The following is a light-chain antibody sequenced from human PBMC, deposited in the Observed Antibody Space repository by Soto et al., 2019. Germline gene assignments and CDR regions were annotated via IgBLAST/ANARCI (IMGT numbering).Light chain of an antibody. CDR1: SSDVGGYNY. Sequence: QSVLTQPASVSGSPGQSITISCTGNSSDVGGYNYVSWYQQHPGKAPKLIIYDVDNRPSGISSRFSGSKSGNTASLTISGLQAEDEADYYCSSFSYSSTPNYVFGTGTKVTVL. CDR2: DVD. J-gene: IGLJ1*01. V-gene: IGLV2-14*01. CDR3: SSFSYSSTPNYV.